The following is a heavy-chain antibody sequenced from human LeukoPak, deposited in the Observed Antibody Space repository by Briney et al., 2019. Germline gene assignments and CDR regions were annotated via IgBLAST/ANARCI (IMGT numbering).Heavy chain of an antibody. CDR1: GYIFTSYA. CDR2: INASNGNT. J-gene: IGHJ5*02. V-gene: IGHV1-3*01. Sequence: ASVKVSCKASGYIFTSYAMHWVRQAPGQRLEWMGWINASNGNTKYSQKFQGRVTITRDTSATTVYMELSSLRSEDTAVYYCARDIDRVFNWFDPWGQGTLVTDSS. D-gene: IGHD6-13*01. CDR3: ARDIDRVFNWFDP.